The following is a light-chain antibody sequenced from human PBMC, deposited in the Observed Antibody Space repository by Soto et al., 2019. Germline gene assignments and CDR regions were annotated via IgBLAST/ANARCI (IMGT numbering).Light chain of an antibody. J-gene: IGLJ1*01. CDR1: SSDVGSSNG. CDR3: SSYTSSSTYV. CDR2: DVS. Sequence: QSVLTQPPSVSGSPGQSVAISCTGTSSDVGSSNGVSWYQQPPGTAPKLMIYDVSNRPSGVPDRFSGSKSGNTASLTISGLQAEDEADYYCSSYTSSSTYVFGTGTKVTVL. V-gene: IGLV2-18*02.